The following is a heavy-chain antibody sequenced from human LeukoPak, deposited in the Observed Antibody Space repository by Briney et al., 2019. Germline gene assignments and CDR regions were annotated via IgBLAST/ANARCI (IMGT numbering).Heavy chain of an antibody. CDR3: ARGRGLGVVSPYFDY. V-gene: IGHV3-53*01. J-gene: IGHJ4*02. D-gene: IGHD3-3*01. Sequence: GGSLKLSCVVSGFSVSNNYIIWVRQAPGNGLERVSVIYGDGRTSHSASVRGRFTISRDNSKNIVSLQMNNLRAEDTAVYYCARGRGLGVVSPYFDYWGQGTLVTVSS. CDR1: GFSVSNNY. CDR2: IYGDGRT.